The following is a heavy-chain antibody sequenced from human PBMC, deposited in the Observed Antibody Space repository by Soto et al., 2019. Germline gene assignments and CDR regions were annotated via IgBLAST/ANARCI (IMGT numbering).Heavy chain of an antibody. CDR1: GGSISGFY. J-gene: IGHJ4*02. CDR3: ARDRTGTTVRFDY. D-gene: IGHD1-1*01. CDR2: INHSGST. Sequence: PSETLSLTCTVSGGSISGFYWSWIRQPPGKGLEWIGEINHSGSTNYNPSLKSRVTISVDTSKNQFSLKLSSVTAADTAVYYCARDRTGTTVRFDYWGQGTLVTVSS. V-gene: IGHV4-34*01.